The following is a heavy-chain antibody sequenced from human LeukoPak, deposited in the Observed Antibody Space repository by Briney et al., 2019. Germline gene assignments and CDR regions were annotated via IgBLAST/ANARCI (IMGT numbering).Heavy chain of an antibody. D-gene: IGHD3-22*01. V-gene: IGHV3-66*01. CDR1: GFTVSSNY. CDR3: ASSLDSSGYYYVYAFDI. Sequence: GGSLRLSCAASGFTVSSNYMSWVRQAPGKGLEWVSVIYSGGSTYYADSVKGRFTISRDNSKNTLYLQMNSLRAEDTAVYYCASSLDSSGYYYVYAFDIWGQGTMVTVSS. CDR2: IYSGGST. J-gene: IGHJ3*02.